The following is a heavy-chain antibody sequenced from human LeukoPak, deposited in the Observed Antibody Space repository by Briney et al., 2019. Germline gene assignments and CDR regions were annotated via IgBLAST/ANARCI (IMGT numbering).Heavy chain of an antibody. CDR1: GGSISSYY. Sequence: PSETLSLTCTVSGGSISSYYWSWIRQPPGKGLERTGSIYYTGRTYYNPSLKSRVTISVDTSKNQFSLKLSSVTAADTAVYYCAQSLGSSNWIGNWFDPWGQGTLVTVSS. D-gene: IGHD6-13*01. J-gene: IGHJ5*02. CDR3: AQSLGSSNWIGNWFDP. CDR2: IYYTGRT. V-gene: IGHV4-59*05.